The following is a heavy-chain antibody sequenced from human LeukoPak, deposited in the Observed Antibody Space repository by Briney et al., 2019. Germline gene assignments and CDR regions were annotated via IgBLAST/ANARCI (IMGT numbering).Heavy chain of an antibody. D-gene: IGHD6-13*01. Sequence: SETLSLTCAVYGGSFSGYYWSWIRQPPGKGLEWIGEINHSGSTNYNPSLKSRVTVSVDTSKNQLSLKLSTLTAADTAVYYCARESSSVFDYWGQGTLVTVSS. CDR2: INHSGST. J-gene: IGHJ4*02. CDR1: GGSFSGYY. CDR3: ARESSSVFDY. V-gene: IGHV4-34*01.